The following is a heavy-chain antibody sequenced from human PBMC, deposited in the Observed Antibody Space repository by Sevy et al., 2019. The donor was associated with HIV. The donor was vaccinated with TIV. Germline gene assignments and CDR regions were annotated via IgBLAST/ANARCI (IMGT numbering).Heavy chain of an antibody. V-gene: IGHV3-7*01. D-gene: IGHD1-26*01. Sequence: GGYLRLSCAASGFNIRAHWMLWVRQAPGKGLEWVANINEDGSTKYYMDSVKGRFTISRDNAENSAFLQMNSLRVEDTAVYYCVRALLKADSLWGHGTLVTVSS. CDR3: VRALLKADSL. CDR2: INEDGSTK. J-gene: IGHJ4*01. CDR1: GFNIRAHW.